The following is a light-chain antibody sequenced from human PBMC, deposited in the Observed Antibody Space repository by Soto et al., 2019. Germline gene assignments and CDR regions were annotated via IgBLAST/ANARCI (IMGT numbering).Light chain of an antibody. J-gene: IGKJ1*01. CDR3: QQYDNSPRT. V-gene: IGKV3-20*01. Sequence: EIVLTQSPGTLSLSPGERATLSCRASQSVNSNYLAWYQQKPGRGPRLLMYGASSRATGIPDRFSGSGSGRDFTLTISRLEPEDFAVYYGQQYDNSPRTFGQGTKVEIK. CDR1: QSVNSNY. CDR2: GAS.